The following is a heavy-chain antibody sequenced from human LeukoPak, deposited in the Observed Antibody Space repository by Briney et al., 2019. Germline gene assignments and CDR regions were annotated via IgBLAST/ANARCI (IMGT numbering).Heavy chain of an antibody. CDR2: INPNSGGT. V-gene: IGHV1-2*02. Sequence: ASVKVSCKASGYTFTGYYMHWVRQAPGQGLEWMGWINPNSGGTNYAQKFQGRVTTTRDTSISTAYMELSRLRSDDTAVYYCARGFRGTYDSSGYWFDPWGQGTLVTVSS. J-gene: IGHJ5*02. CDR3: ARGFRGTYDSSGYWFDP. D-gene: IGHD3-22*01. CDR1: GYTFTGYY.